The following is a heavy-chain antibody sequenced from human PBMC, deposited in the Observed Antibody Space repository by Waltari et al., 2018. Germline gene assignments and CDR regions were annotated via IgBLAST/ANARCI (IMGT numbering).Heavy chain of an antibody. D-gene: IGHD6-13*01. J-gene: IGHJ4*02. Sequence: QVQLVQSGAEVKKPGSSVKVSCKASGGTFSSYAISWVRQAPGQGLEWMGGIIPIFGTANYAQKFQGRVTITADESTSTAYMELNRLRAEDTAVYYCARAAAGIDFDYWGQGTLVTVSS. CDR1: GGTFSSYA. V-gene: IGHV1-69*01. CDR2: IIPIFGTA. CDR3: ARAAAGIDFDY.